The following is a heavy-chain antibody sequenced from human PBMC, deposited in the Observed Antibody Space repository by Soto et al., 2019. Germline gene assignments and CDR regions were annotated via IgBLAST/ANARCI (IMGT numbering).Heavy chain of an antibody. J-gene: IGHJ6*02. V-gene: IGHV3-74*01. Sequence: PGGSLRLSCVASESTFSSYWMHWVRQTPGKGLVWVSRLNEDGSFTSYADSVQGRFTIFRDNAKKTLYLQMNSLGAEDTAVYYCARDLSGRADVWGQGTTVTVSS. CDR2: LNEDGSFT. CDR1: ESTFSSYW. D-gene: IGHD3-10*01. CDR3: ARDLSGRADV.